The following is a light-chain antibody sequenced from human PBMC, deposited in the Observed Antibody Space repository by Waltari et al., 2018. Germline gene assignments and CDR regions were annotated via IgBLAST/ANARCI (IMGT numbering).Light chain of an antibody. V-gene: IGKV3-20*01. J-gene: IGKJ1*01. Sequence: EIVLTQSPGILSLSPGERATLFCRASQSVSRTLAWYQQKPGQAPRLLIYGASTRATGIPDRFSGGGSGTDFSLTISRLEPEDFAVYYCQHYVRLPATFGQGTKVEIK. CDR1: QSVSRT. CDR2: GAS. CDR3: QHYVRLPAT.